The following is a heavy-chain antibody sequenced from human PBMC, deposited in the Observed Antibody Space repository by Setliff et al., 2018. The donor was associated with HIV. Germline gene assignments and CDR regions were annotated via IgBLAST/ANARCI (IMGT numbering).Heavy chain of an antibody. D-gene: IGHD1-1*01. V-gene: IGHV3-21*01. J-gene: IGHJ4*02. CDR2: ISSSSSYI. CDR3: ASARIPTGGTSTSLDY. Sequence: PGESLKISCAASGFTFSSYSMNWVRQAPGKGLEWVSSISSSSSYIYYADSVKGRFTISRDNAKNSLYLQMNSLRAEDTAVYYCASARIPTGGTSTSLDYWGQGALVTAPQ. CDR1: GFTFSSYS.